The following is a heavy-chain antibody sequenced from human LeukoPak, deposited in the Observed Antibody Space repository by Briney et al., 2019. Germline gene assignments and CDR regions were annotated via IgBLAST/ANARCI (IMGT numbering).Heavy chain of an antibody. CDR1: GFTFSSYA. Sequence: GRSLRLSCTASGFTFSSYAMHWVRQAPGKGLEWVAVISYDGSNKYYADSVKGRFTISRDNAKNSLYLQMNSLRAEDTALYYCAKAIGGYSYGYNNYYYGMDVWGQGTTVTVSS. V-gene: IGHV3-30*04. CDR2: ISYDGSNK. CDR3: AKAIGGYSYGYNNYYYGMDV. J-gene: IGHJ6*02. D-gene: IGHD5-18*01.